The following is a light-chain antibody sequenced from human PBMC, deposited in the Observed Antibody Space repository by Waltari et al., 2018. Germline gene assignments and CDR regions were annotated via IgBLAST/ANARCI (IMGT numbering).Light chain of an antibody. V-gene: IGLV1-51*01. J-gene: IGLJ2*01. CDR2: DNN. CDR1: SSNIANYF. CDR3: ATWDNSLTAVV. Sequence: QSVLTQPPSVSAAPGQKVPISCSGSSSNIANYFVSCYPQLPRATPKPLIYDNNKRPSGIPDRFSASKSGTSATLDSTGLQIGDEADYYCATWDNSLTAVVVGGGTKLTVL.